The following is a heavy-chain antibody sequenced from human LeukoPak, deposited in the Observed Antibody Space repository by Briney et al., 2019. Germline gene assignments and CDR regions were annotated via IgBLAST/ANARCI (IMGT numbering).Heavy chain of an antibody. CDR2: INHSGST. CDR1: GGSFSGYY. D-gene: IGHD2-2*01. V-gene: IGHV4-34*01. J-gene: IGHJ4*02. CDR3: ARGSNQTHLRDIVVVPAASYYFDY. Sequence: PSETLSLTCAVYGGSFSGYYWSWIRQPPGKGLEWIGEINHSGSTNYNPSLKSRVTISVDTSKNQFSLKLSSVTAADTAVYYCARGSNQTHLRDIVVVPAASYYFDYWGQGTLVTVSS.